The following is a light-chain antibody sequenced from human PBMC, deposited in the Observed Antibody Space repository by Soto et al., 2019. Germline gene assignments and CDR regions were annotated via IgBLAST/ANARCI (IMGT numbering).Light chain of an antibody. CDR1: SSDVGNYKY. Sequence: QSVLTQPASVSGSPGQSITSSCTGTSSDVGNYKYVSWYQQHPGKATKLMIYEVSNRPSGVSNRFSGSKSGNTASLTISGLQAEDETDYYCFSYTSSGTYVFGTGTKVTVL. V-gene: IGLV2-14*01. CDR2: EVS. CDR3: FSYTSSGTYV. J-gene: IGLJ1*01.